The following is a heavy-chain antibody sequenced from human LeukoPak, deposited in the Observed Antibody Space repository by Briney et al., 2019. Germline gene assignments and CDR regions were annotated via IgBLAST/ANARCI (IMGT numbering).Heavy chain of an antibody. CDR1: GGSISSGSYY. CDR2: IYTSGST. Sequence: SETLSLTCTVSGGSISSGSYYWSWIRQPAGKGLEWIGRIYTSGSTNYNPSLKSRVTISVDTSKNQFSLKLSSVTAADTAVYYCARVTRLGDRWYWGQGTLVTVSS. D-gene: IGHD3-10*01. V-gene: IGHV4-61*02. J-gene: IGHJ4*02. CDR3: ARVTRLGDRWY.